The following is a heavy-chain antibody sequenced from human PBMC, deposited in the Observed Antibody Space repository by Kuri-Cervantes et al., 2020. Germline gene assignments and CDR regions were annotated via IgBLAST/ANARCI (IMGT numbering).Heavy chain of an antibody. D-gene: IGHD6-19*01. CDR2: IYYTGST. V-gene: IGHV4-59*01. CDR1: GGSISAYY. J-gene: IGHJ4*02. Sequence: SETLSLTCTVSGGSISAYYWNWIRQPPGEGLEYIGYIYYTGSTNYNPSLKSRVTISVDTSKNQFSLKLHPVTAADTAMYYCGRFSYHSSGRNYYFDQWGQGTLVTVSS. CDR3: GRFSYHSSGRNYYFDQ.